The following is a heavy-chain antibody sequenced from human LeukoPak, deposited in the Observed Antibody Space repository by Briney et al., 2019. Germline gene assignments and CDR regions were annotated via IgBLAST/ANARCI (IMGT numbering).Heavy chain of an antibody. V-gene: IGHV3-53*01. D-gene: IGHD5-12*01. CDR1: GFMVSRNY. CDR2: MYTGGST. Sequence: GGSLRLSCAASGFMVSRNYMSWVRQAPGKGLEWVSVMYTGGSTYYADSVKGRFTISRDNSKNTLNLQMNSLRVEDTAVYYCASFQTTIFDYWGQGTLVTVSS. J-gene: IGHJ4*02. CDR3: ASFQTTIFDY.